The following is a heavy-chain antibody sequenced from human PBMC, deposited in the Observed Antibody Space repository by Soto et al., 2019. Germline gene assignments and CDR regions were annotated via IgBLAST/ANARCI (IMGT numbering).Heavy chain of an antibody. CDR1: GFTFSSYA. Sequence: PGGSLRLSCAATGFTFSSYAMSWVRQAPGKGLEWVSVISGSGGGTYYADSVKGRFTISRDKSKNTLYLQMNSLRVEDTAVFYCAKTAAARTHLYLASGGQGTLVPVS. J-gene: IGHJ4*02. CDR3: AKTAAARTHLYLAS. CDR2: ISGSGGGT. D-gene: IGHD6-13*01. V-gene: IGHV3-23*01.